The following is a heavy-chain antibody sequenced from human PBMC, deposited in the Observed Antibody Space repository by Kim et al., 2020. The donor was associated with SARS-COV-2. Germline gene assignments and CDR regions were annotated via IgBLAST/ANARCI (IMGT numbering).Heavy chain of an antibody. J-gene: IGHJ4*02. Sequence: SETLSLTCTVSGGSISSYYWSWIRQPPGKGLEWIGYIYYSGSTNYNPSLKSRVTISVDTSKNQFSLKLSSVTAADTAVYYCASGYCSGGSCSENQFDYWGQGTLVTVSS. D-gene: IGHD2-15*01. CDR3: ASGYCSGGSCSENQFDY. V-gene: IGHV4-59*08. CDR1: GGSISSYY. CDR2: IYYSGST.